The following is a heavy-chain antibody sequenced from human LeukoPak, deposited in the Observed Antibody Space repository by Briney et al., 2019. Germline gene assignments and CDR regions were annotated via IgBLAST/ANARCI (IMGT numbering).Heavy chain of an antibody. D-gene: IGHD2-15*01. Sequence: PSETLSLTCTVSGGSISSYYWSWIRQPPGKGLEWIGYIYYSGSTNYNPSLKSRVTISVDTSKNQFSLKLSSVTAADTAVYYCARDEPRYCSGGSCYGYRGQGTLVTVSS. V-gene: IGHV4-59*01. CDR1: GGSISSYY. CDR3: ARDEPRYCSGGSCYGY. CDR2: IYYSGST. J-gene: IGHJ4*02.